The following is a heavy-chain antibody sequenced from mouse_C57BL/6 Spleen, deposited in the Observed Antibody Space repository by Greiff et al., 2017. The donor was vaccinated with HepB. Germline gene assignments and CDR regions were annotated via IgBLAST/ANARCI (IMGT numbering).Heavy chain of an antibody. CDR3: ARGGSYYGCDGYAMDY. D-gene: IGHD2-9*01. CDR1: GYTFTGYW. CDR2: ILPGSGST. J-gene: IGHJ4*01. Sequence: QVQLQQSGAELMKPGASVKLSCKATGYTFTGYWIEWVKQRPGHGLEWIGEILPGSGSTNYNEKFKGKATFTADTSSNTAYMQLSSLTTEDSAIYYCARGGSYYGCDGYAMDYWGQGTSVTVAS. V-gene: IGHV1-9*01.